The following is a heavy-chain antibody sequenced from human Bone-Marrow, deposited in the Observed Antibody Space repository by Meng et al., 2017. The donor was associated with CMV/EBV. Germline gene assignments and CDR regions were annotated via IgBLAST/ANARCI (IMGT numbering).Heavy chain of an antibody. CDR3: ARDLSDTYYDSSGYYPGYFDY. D-gene: IGHD3-22*01. CDR2: MNPNSGNT. J-gene: IGHJ4*02. CDR1: GYTFTSYD. Sequence: ASVKVSCKASGYTFTSYDINWVRQATGQGLEWMGWMNPNSGNTGYAQKFQGRVTMTRDTSTSTVYMELSSLRSEDTAVYYCARDLSDTYYDSSGYYPGYFDYWGQGTLVTVSS. V-gene: IGHV1-8*02.